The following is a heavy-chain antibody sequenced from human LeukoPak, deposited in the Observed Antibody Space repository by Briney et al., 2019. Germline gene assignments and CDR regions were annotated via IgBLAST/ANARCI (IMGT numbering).Heavy chain of an antibody. V-gene: IGHV3-30*18. CDR2: ISYDGSNE. CDR1: GFTFSSYG. Sequence: PGGSLRLSCAASGFTFSSYGIHWVRQAPGKGLEWVAVISYDGSNEYYEDSVKGRFTISRDNSKNTLYLQMNSLRAEDTAVYYCAKDKWYSGSYLPYYFDYWGQGTLVTVSS. CDR3: AKDKWYSGSYLPYYFDY. D-gene: IGHD1-26*01. J-gene: IGHJ4*02.